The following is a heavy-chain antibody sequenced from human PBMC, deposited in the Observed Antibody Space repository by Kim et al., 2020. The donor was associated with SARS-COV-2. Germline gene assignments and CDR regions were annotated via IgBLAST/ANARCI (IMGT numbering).Heavy chain of an antibody. J-gene: IGHJ4*02. D-gene: IGHD3-10*01. V-gene: IGHV1-18*01. CDR3: AREAGGGGSGSYYDY. CDR1: GYTFTSYG. CDR2: ISAYNGNA. Sequence: ASVKVSCKASGYTFTSYGISWVRQAPGQGLEWMGWISAYNGNANYAQKLQGRVTMTTDTSTSTAYMELRSLRSDDTAVYYCAREAGGGGSGSYYDYWGQGTLVTVSS.